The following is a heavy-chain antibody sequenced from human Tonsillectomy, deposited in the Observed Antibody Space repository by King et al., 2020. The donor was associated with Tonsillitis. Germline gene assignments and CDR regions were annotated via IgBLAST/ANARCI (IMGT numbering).Heavy chain of an antibody. CDR1: GFTFSSYA. CDR2: ISYDGSKK. J-gene: IGHJ4*02. D-gene: IGHD3-16*02. CDR3: ARALVEYYDYVWGSYPLDY. Sequence: QLVQSGGGVVQPGRSLRLSCAASGFTFSSYALHWVRQAPGKGLEWATIISYDGSKKYYADSVQGRFTISRDNSKNTLYLQMNSLRTEATAVYYCARALVEYYDYVWGSYPLDYWGQGTLVTVSS. V-gene: IGHV3-30*04.